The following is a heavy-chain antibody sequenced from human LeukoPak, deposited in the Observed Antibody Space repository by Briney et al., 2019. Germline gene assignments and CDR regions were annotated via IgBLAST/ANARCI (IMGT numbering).Heavy chain of an antibody. CDR1: GHTFTSYD. CDR3: ARGPGDFWSGYYKV. V-gene: IGHV1-8*03. Sequence: ASVKVSCKASGHTFTSYDINWVPQATGQGLEWMGWMNPNSGNTGYAQKFQGRVTITRNTSISTAYMEPSSLRSEDTAVYYCARGPGDFWSGYYKVWGQGTLVTVSS. D-gene: IGHD3-3*01. CDR2: MNPNSGNT. J-gene: IGHJ4*02.